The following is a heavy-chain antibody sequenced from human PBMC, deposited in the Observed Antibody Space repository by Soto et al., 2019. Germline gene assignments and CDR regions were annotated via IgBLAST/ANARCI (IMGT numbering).Heavy chain of an antibody. CDR1: GYTFTSYY. Sequence: ASVKVSCKASGYTFTSYYMHWVRQAPGQGLEWMGIINPSGGSTSYAQKFQGRVTMTRDTSISTAYMELSRLRSDDTAVYYCARDYRESTAKNYYGSGSYSLYFDYWGQGTLVTVSS. D-gene: IGHD3-10*01. V-gene: IGHV1-46*01. CDR2: INPSGGST. J-gene: IGHJ4*02. CDR3: ARDYRESTAKNYYGSGSYSLYFDY.